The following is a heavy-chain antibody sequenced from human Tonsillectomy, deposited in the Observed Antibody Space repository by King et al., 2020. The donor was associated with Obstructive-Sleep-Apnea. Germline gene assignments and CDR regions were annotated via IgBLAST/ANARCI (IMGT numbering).Heavy chain of an antibody. CDR1: GFTFSSYA. D-gene: IGHD3-9*01. J-gene: IGHJ3*02. CDR2: ISGSGGST. CDR3: AKGGLYYDILTGYYMRRAFDI. Sequence: VQLVQSGGGLEQPGGSLRVSCAASGFTFSSYAMSWVRQAPGKGLEWVSGISGSGGSTNYADSVKGRLTISRDNSKNTLYWQMNSLRAEDTAVYYCAKGGLYYDILTGYYMRRAFDIWGQGTMVTVSS. V-gene: IGHV3-23*04.